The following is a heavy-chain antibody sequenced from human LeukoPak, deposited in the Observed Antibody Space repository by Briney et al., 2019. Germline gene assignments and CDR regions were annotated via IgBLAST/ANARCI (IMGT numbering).Heavy chain of an antibody. CDR1: GFTFSSYA. V-gene: IGHV3-23*01. CDR2: ISGSGGST. J-gene: IGHJ4*02. Sequence: GGSLRLSWAASGFTFSSYAMSWVRQAPGKVLEWVSAISGSGGSTSYADSVKGRFTISRDTSKNTLYLQTHSLRAKDTCVYYCRKGVTIVAGIAYYCGQGTLLTVSS. CDR3: RKGVTIVAGIAYY. D-gene: IGHD6-13*01.